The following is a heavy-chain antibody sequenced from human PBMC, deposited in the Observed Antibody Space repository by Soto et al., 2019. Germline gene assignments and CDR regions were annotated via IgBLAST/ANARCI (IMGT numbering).Heavy chain of an antibody. Sequence: ASVKVSCKASGYTFTRYVMHWVRQAPGQRLEWMGWIDAGNGNTVYLQKFQGRVTITRDTSASTVYMELSSLRSEDTAVYYCASNYDSSGYSYWTFEYWGQGTLVTVSS. V-gene: IGHV1-3*01. J-gene: IGHJ4*02. CDR3: ASNYDSSGYSYWTFEY. CDR1: GYTFTRYV. CDR2: IDAGNGNT. D-gene: IGHD3-22*01.